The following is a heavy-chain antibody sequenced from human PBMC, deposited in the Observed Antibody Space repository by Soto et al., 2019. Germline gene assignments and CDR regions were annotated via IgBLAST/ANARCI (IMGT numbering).Heavy chain of an antibody. CDR3: VKSSYCSSASWLGYFDT. J-gene: IGHJ5*02. CDR1: GFTFSGYT. D-gene: IGHD2-2*01. V-gene: IGHV3-64D*06. CDR2: IRCNGGST. Sequence: GGSLRLSCSASGFTFSGYTMHWVRQAPGKGLEYVSGIRCNGGSTNYADSVKGRFTISRDNSKHTLYLQMTSLRAEDTAVYYCVKSSYCSSASWLGYFDTLGKGNLVTV.